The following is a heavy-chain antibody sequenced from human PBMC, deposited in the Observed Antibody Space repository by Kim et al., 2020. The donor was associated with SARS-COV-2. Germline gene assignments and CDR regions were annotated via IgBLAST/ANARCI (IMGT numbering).Heavy chain of an antibody. V-gene: IGHV3-30*04. CDR1: GFTFSSYA. J-gene: IGHJ6*02. CDR3: ARGVKGNYYYGMDV. CDR2: ISYDGSNK. Sequence: GGSLRRSCAASGFTFSSYAMHWVRQAPGKGLEWVAVISYDGSNKYYADSVKGRFTISRDNSKNTLYLQMNSLRAEDTAVYYCARGVKGNYYYGMDVWGQG. D-gene: IGHD3-22*01.